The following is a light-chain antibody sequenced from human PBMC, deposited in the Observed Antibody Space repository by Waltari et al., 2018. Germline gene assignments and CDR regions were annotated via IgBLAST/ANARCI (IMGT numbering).Light chain of an antibody. CDR3: LLYMGSGIWV. Sequence: QTVVTQEPSLYVSPGGTVTLTCVLCSGSLSSTSYATWYQQSPGQTPRTLVYKANIRSSGVPDRFSGSVLGNKAVLIITGAQAEDESTYYCLLYMGSGIWVFGGGTKLTVL. CDR2: KAN. J-gene: IGLJ3*02. CDR1: SGSLSSTSY. V-gene: IGLV8-61*01.